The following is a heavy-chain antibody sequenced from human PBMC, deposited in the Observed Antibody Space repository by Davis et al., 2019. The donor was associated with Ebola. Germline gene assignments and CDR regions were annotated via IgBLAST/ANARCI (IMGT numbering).Heavy chain of an antibody. V-gene: IGHV3-74*01. J-gene: IGHJ4*02. CDR3: AKEAYLGTGEYYFDY. Sequence: HTGGSLRLSCAASGFSFSSYWMHWVRQAPGKGLVWVSRIKTDGTMTGYGDSVKGRFTISRDNSKNTLYLQMNSLRAEDTAVYYCAKEAYLGTGEYYFDYWGQGTLVTVSS. CDR1: GFSFSSYW. CDR2: IKTDGTMT. D-gene: IGHD3-16*01.